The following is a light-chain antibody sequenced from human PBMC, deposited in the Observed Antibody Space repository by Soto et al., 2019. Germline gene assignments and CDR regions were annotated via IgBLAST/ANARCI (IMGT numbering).Light chain of an antibody. Sequence: DIQMTQSPSSVSASVGDRVTITCRASQGISGRLAWFQQKPGKAPKFLISHASRLQSGIPSRFSGSESGTDFTLTINSLQPEDFATYYCLQASSFPRTFGQGTTVEIK. CDR2: HAS. CDR1: QGISGR. V-gene: IGKV1-12*01. CDR3: LQASSFPRT. J-gene: IGKJ1*01.